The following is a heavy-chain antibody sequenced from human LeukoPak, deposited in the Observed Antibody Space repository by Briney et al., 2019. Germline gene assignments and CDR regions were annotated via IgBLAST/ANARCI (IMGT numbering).Heavy chain of an antibody. Sequence: GGSLRLSCAASGFTFSSYWMHWVRQAPGKGLVWVSRINSDGSSISYADSVKGRFTISRDNAKNTLYLQMNSLRAEDTAVYYCAVVVVTAIHAYWGQGTRVTVSS. D-gene: IGHD2-21*02. CDR2: INSDGSSI. J-gene: IGHJ4*02. V-gene: IGHV3-74*01. CDR1: GFTFSSYW. CDR3: AVVVVTAIHAY.